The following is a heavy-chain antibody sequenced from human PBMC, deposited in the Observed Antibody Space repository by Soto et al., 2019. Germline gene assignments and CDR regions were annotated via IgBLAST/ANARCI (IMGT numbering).Heavy chain of an antibody. D-gene: IGHD3-16*02. V-gene: IGHV4-31*03. CDR1: GASISSAAYY. J-gene: IGHJ4*01. Sequence: PSETLSLTCTVSGASISSAAYYWSWTRQRPGEGLEWIGFISYSGYTFQNPSLKSRLLLSVATSKNQFSLELSFVTAADTAVYYCARGPTPSWSSYRFSYFDSWGPGSLVTVSS. CDR2: ISYSGYT. CDR3: ARGPTPSWSSYRFSYFDS.